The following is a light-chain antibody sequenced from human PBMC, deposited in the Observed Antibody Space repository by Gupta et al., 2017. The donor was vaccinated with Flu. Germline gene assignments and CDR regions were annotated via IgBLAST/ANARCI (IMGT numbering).Light chain of an antibody. J-gene: IGKJ2*02. CDR2: WAS. CDR3: QQVHNTPRT. Sequence: DIVMTQSPESLAVSLGERATINCRSSQSVLSSYNNNNSLAWYQQKPGQPPKLLIYWASARESGVPDRFSGSGSGTDFTLTISSLQAEDVAVYYCQQVHNTPRTFGQGTKMEIK. CDR1: QSVLSSYNNNNS. V-gene: IGKV4-1*01.